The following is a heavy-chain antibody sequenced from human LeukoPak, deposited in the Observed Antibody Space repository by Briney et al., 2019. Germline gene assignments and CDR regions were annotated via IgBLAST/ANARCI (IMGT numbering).Heavy chain of an antibody. Sequence: TGGSLRLSCAASGFTFSSYSMNWVRQAPGKGLEWVSSISSSSSYIYYADSVKGRFTISRDNAKNSLYLQMNSLRAEDTAVYYCARISDSSGYAGAFDIWGQGTMVTVSS. J-gene: IGHJ3*02. CDR2: ISSSSSYI. D-gene: IGHD3-22*01. CDR1: GFTFSSYS. CDR3: ARISDSSGYAGAFDI. V-gene: IGHV3-21*01.